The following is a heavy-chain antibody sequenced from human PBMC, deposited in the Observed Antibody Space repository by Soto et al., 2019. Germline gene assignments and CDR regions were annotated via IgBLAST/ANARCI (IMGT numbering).Heavy chain of an antibody. CDR3: ARLGAFYQAMDS. CDR2: IYHSGST. Sequence: SDTLSLTCAFTCLSIISGGYSWSWIRQPPGKGLEWIGYIYHSGSTYYNPSLKSRVTISVDRSKNQFSLKLSSVTAADTAVYFCARLGAFYQAMDSWGQGTLVTVS. V-gene: IGHV4-30-2*01. CDR1: CLSIISGGYS. D-gene: IGHD2-2*01. J-gene: IGHJ1*01.